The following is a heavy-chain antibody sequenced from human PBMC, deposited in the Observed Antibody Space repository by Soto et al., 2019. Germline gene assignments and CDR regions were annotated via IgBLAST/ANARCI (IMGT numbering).Heavy chain of an antibody. V-gene: IGHV3-23*01. CDR3: AKGRSYYYYYGVDV. CDR1: GVTFSSCA. Sequence: GGSLRLSCAASGVTFSSCAVGGVRQAPGKGLEWVSDIIDSGGSTYYADSVEGRFTISRDNSKSTLYLQMNSLRAEDTALYYSAKGRSYYYYYGVDVWGQGTTVTVSS. J-gene: IGHJ6*02. CDR2: IIDSGGST.